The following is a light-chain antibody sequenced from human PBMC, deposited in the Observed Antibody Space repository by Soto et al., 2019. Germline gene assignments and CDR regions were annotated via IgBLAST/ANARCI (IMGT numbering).Light chain of an antibody. CDR3: QQYNSYSKT. V-gene: IGKV1-5*01. CDR1: QSISSW. Sequence: DSQMTQSPSTLSASVGERVTITCRASQSISSWLAWYQQKPGKAPKLLIYDASSLESGVPSRFSGSGSGTEFTLTISSLQPDDFATYYCQQYNSYSKTFGQGTKV. J-gene: IGKJ1*01. CDR2: DAS.